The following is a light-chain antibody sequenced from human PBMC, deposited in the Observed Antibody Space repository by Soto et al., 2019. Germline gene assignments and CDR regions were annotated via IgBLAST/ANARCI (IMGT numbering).Light chain of an antibody. CDR1: QSISSF. J-gene: IGKJ5*01. CDR2: AAS. Sequence: DIQMTQSPSTLSASVGDRVTITCRAGQSISSFLSWYQQKPRKAPKLLIYAASSLQSGVPSRFSGSGSGTDFTLTIDRLQSDDFATYYCQHSSSDLITFGQGTRLEIK. CDR3: QHSSSDLIT. V-gene: IGKV1-39*01.